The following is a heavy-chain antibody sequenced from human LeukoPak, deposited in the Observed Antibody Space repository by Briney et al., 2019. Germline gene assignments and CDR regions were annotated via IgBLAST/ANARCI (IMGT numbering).Heavy chain of an antibody. D-gene: IGHD2-2*03. J-gene: IGHJ4*02. V-gene: IGHV3-74*01. CDR2: INSDGSST. CDR1: GFTFGTYY. CDR3: ARDRIPERWIYYFDY. Sequence: GGSLRLSCATSGFTFGTYYMHWVRQVPGKGLVWVSRINSDGSSTTYADSAKGRFTISRDNAKNTLYLQMNSLRAEDTAVYYCARDRIPERWIYYFDYWGQGTLVTVSS.